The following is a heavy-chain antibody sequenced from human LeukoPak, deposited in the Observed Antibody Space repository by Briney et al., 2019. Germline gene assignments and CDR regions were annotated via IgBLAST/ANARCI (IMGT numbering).Heavy chain of an antibody. D-gene: IGHD6-6*01. J-gene: IGHJ5*02. Sequence: GASVKVSCKASGYTFTGYYMHWVRQAPGQGLEWMGWINPNSGGTNYAQKFQGRVTMTRDTSISTAYMELSRLRSDDTAVYYCARERHSSSAPAYNWFDPWGQGTLVTVSS. CDR2: INPNSGGT. CDR3: ARERHSSSAPAYNWFDP. V-gene: IGHV1-2*02. CDR1: GYTFTGYY.